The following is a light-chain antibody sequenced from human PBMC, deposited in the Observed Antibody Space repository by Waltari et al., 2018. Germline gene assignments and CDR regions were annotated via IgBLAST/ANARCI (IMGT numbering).Light chain of an antibody. J-gene: IGKJ1*01. CDR1: QSVTRAL. CDR3: QHYVRLPAT. V-gene: IGKV3-20*01. Sequence: EILLTPYPGTLSLSPGDRATLSSRASQSVTRALAWYQQKPGQAPKLLIYGASNRATGIPDMFSGSGSGTDFSLTISRLEPEDFAVYYCQHYVRLPATFGQGTKVEIK. CDR2: GAS.